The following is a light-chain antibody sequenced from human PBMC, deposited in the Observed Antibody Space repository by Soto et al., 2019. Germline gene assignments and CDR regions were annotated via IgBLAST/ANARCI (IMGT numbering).Light chain of an antibody. Sequence: QPVLTQPPSASGTPGQRVTISCSGSSSNIGRNTVNWYQQLPGTAPKVLIYNNNQRPSGVPDRFSGSKSGTSASLAISGLQVEDEADYICGSFTTNRIWVFGGGTKLTVL. V-gene: IGLV1-44*01. CDR2: NNN. J-gene: IGLJ3*02. CDR3: GSFTTNRIWV. CDR1: SSNIGRNT.